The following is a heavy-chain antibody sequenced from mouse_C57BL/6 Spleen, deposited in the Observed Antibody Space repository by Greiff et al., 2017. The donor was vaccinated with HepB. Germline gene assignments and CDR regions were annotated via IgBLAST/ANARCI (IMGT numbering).Heavy chain of an antibody. CDR3: TRPLTGTGAMDY. CDR1: GFTFSSYA. CDR2: ISSGGDYI. D-gene: IGHD4-1*01. J-gene: IGHJ4*01. V-gene: IGHV5-9-1*02. Sequence: EVNVVESGEGLVKPGGSLKLSCAASGFTFSSYAMSWVRQTPEKRLEWVAYISSGGDYIYYADTVKGRFTISRDNARNTLYLQMSSLKSEDTAMYYCTRPLTGTGAMDYWGQGTSVTVSS.